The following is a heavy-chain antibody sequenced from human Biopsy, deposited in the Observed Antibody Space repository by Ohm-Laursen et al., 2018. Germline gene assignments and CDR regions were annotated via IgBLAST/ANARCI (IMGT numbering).Heavy chain of an antibody. CDR2: IHYTGHI. J-gene: IGHJ2*01. Sequence: SETLSLTCTVSGDTLSTYYWNWIRQTPGKGLEWIGYIHYTGHIRINPSLNSRATISVDTSKDQFSLKLSSLNVADTAIYYCARNRVDVVKVTAIGWNFDLWGRGTLVTVS. CDR3: ARNRVDVVKVTAIGWNFDL. D-gene: IGHD2-21*02. V-gene: IGHV4-59*08. CDR1: GDTLSTYY.